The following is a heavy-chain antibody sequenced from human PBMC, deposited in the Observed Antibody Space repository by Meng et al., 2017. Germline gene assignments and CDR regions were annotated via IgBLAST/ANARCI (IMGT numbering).Heavy chain of an antibody. CDR3: ARDEDISAAGKLFGDY. CDR1: GYNFPDYY. V-gene: IGHV1-2*06. CDR2: INPKSGDT. Sequence: ASVKVSCKPSGYNFPDYYIHWVRRAPGQGLEWMGRINPKSGDTHYAQKFQARVTMTGDPSISTAYMGLSRLRSDDTAMYCCARDEDISAAGKLFGDYWGQGTLVTVSS. D-gene: IGHD6-25*01. J-gene: IGHJ4*02.